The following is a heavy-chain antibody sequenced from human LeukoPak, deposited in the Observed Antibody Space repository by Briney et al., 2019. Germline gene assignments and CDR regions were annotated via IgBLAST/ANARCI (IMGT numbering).Heavy chain of an antibody. CDR3: ARRRDSGSLQHFDY. CDR2: INQDGTEK. Sequence: GGSLRLSCAASGFTFTTYWMSWVRQFPGKGLQWVANINQDGTEKYDVDSVKGRFTISRDNAKNSLYLQMNSLRAEDTAVYYCARRRDSGSLQHFDYWGQGTLVTVSS. D-gene: IGHD1-26*01. CDR1: GFTFTTYW. J-gene: IGHJ4*02. V-gene: IGHV3-7*03.